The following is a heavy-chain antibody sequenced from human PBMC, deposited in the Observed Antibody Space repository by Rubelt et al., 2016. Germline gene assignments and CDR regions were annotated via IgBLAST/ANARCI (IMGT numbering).Heavy chain of an antibody. CDR2: MHNSGTT. CDR1: GFTVSNHY. CDR3: ARRPTSGADFDL. J-gene: IGHJ4*02. D-gene: IGHD3-10*01. Sequence: VQLVESGGGLVQPGGSLRLSCAASGFTVSNHYMSWVRQPPGKGLEWIGSMHNSGTTYYGSSLKSRVTISFDTSEDQTSLKLTSVSATDTAVYFCARRPTSGADFDLWGQGTLVTVSS. V-gene: IGHV4-59*04.